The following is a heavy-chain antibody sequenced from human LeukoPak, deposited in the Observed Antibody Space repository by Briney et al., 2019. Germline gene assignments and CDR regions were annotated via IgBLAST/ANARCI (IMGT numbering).Heavy chain of an antibody. D-gene: IGHD3-3*01. Sequence: GGSLRLSCTVSGFTVSSNSMSWVRQAPGKGLEWVSFIYSGTIHYSDSVKGRFTISRDNSKNTLYLQMNSLRAEDTAVYYCAKEMGVTVYDFWSGLPIDYWGQGTLVTVSS. CDR1: GFTVSSNS. CDR2: IYSGTI. CDR3: AKEMGVTVYDFWSGLPIDY. V-gene: IGHV3-53*01. J-gene: IGHJ4*02.